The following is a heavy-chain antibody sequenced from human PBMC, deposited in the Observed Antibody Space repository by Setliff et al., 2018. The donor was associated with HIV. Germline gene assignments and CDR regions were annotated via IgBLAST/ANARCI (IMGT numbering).Heavy chain of an antibody. J-gene: IGHJ6*02. D-gene: IGHD3-3*01. CDR3: ARDLRDGFEEWFSTLDDGMDV. V-gene: IGHV1-69*13. CDR1: GGTFSRFS. Sequence: SVKVSCKTSGGTFSRFSIIWVRQAPGQGLEWMGDISPIFGTAMFAQKFQGRVTMTADESSSTAYMKLSRLRFEDTAVYYCARDLRDGFEEWFSTLDDGMDVWGQGTTVTVSS. CDR2: ISPIFGTA.